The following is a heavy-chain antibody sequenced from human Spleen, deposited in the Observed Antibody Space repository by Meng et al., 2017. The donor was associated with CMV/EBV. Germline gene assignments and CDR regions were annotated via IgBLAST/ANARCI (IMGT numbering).Heavy chain of an antibody. J-gene: IGHJ5*02. D-gene: IGHD3-3*01. CDR2: IIPIIDTA. V-gene: IGHV1-69*08. CDR1: GGSFSNNI. CDR3: ARLGDYDSWSGWFDP. Sequence: SGGSFSNNIISWVRQAPGQGLEWMGRIIPIIDTANYAHTFQGRVTITADKSTNTAYLELSSLKFDDTAVYYCARLGDYDSWSGWFDPWGQGSLVTVSS.